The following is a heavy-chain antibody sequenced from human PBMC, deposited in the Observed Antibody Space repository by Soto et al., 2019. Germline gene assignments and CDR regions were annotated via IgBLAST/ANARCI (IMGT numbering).Heavy chain of an antibody. CDR1: GGSFSGYY. CDR3: ASSHFWSGYRPQGWFDP. D-gene: IGHD3-3*02. V-gene: IGHV4-34*01. Sequence: GGSFSGYYWIWIRQPPGKGLEWIGEINHSGSTNYNPSLKSRVTISVDTSKNQFSLKLSSVTAADTAVYYCASSHFWSGYRPQGWFDPWGQGTLVTVSS. J-gene: IGHJ5*02. CDR2: INHSGST.